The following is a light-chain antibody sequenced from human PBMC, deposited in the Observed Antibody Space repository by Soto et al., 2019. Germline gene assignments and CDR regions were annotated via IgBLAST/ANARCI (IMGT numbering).Light chain of an antibody. V-gene: IGKV3-11*01. J-gene: IGKJ2*01. CDR1: QSVLSY. CDR3: QQRSNWPYT. CDR2: DAS. Sequence: EIVLTQSPATLSLSPGERATLSCRASQSVLSYLARYQQKPGQAPRLLIYDASNRAAGFPARFSGSGSGTDFTLTISSLEPEDFAVYYCQQRSNWPYTFGQGTKLEIK.